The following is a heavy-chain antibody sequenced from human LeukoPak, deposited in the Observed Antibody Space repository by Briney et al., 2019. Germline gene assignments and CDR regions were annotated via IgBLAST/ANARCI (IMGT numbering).Heavy chain of an antibody. J-gene: IGHJ4*02. CDR2: IRSKANSYAT. CDR3: TRHFDVVVVAATPEFDY. Sequence: GGSLRLSCAASGFTFSGSAMHWVRQASGKGLEWVGRIRSKANSYATAYAASVKGRFTISRDDSKNTAYLQMNSLKTEDTAVYYCTRHFDVVVVAATPEFDYWDQGTLVTVSS. V-gene: IGHV3-73*01. CDR1: GFTFSGSA. D-gene: IGHD2-15*01.